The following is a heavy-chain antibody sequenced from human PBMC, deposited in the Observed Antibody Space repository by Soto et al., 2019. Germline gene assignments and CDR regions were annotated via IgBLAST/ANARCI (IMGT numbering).Heavy chain of an antibody. CDR2: IIPIFGTA. Sequence: ASVKVSCKASGGTFSSYAISWVRQAPGQGLEWMGGIIPIFGTANYAQKFQGRVTITADESTSTAYMELSSLRSEDTAVYYCAREVLELRYYYYGMDVWGQGTTVTVSS. D-gene: IGHD1-7*01. J-gene: IGHJ6*02. CDR1: GGTFSSYA. V-gene: IGHV1-69*13. CDR3: AREVLELRYYYYGMDV.